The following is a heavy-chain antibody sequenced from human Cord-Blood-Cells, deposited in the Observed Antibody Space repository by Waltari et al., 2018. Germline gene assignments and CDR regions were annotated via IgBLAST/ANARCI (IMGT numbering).Heavy chain of an antibody. CDR3: ARDYRRGGVRWFDP. J-gene: IGHJ5*02. CDR1: GYSISSGYY. CDR2: IYHSGST. D-gene: IGHD3-16*01. V-gene: IGHV4-38-2*02. Sequence: QVQLQESGPGLVKPSATLSLTCAVSGYSISSGYYWGWLRQPPGKGLEWIGSIYHSGSTYYNPSLKSRVTISVDTSKNQFSLKLSSVTAADTAVYYCARDYRRGGVRWFDPWGQGTLVTVSS.